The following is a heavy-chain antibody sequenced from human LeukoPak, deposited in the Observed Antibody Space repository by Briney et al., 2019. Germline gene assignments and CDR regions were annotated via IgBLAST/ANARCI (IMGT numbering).Heavy chain of an antibody. CDR2: VKYDESEK. CDR3: ARDRSGSGWYSDY. D-gene: IGHD6-19*01. J-gene: IGHJ4*02. Sequence: GGSLILSCAASGFTLSNYWMTWVRQAPGRGLEWVANVKYDESEKYYVNSVKGRFTISRDNTKNSVDLQMNSLRADDTAVYYCARDRSGSGWYSDYWGQGTLVTVSS. V-gene: IGHV3-7*05. CDR1: GFTLSNYW.